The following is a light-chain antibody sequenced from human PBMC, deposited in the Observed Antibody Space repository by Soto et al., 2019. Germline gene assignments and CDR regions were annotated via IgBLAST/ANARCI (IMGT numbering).Light chain of an antibody. Sequence: QSALTQPPSVSGSPGQSVAISCTGTSSDVGGYNRVSWYQQPPGKAPKLLIYDVSNRPSGGSTRFSGSKSGNTASLTISGLQAEDEADYYCPSYARSSADVLGPGNKLTVL. J-gene: IGLJ1*01. CDR3: PSYARSSADV. CDR2: DVS. V-gene: IGLV2-18*02. CDR1: SSDVGGYNR.